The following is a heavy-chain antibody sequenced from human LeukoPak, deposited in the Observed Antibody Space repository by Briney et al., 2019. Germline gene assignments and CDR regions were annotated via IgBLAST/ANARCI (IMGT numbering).Heavy chain of an antibody. CDR3: ARSMVTTDRNFDH. CDR1: GGSITSSPYH. Sequence: SETLSLTCTVSGGSITSSPYHWAWIRQPPGRGPEWIGTVSHTGATQYSPSLTSRVTISLDTSKNQFSLSLNSVTAADTAIFYCARSMVTTDRNFDHWGQGTLVTVSS. V-gene: IGHV4-39*07. J-gene: IGHJ4*01. CDR2: VSHTGAT. D-gene: IGHD2-21*02.